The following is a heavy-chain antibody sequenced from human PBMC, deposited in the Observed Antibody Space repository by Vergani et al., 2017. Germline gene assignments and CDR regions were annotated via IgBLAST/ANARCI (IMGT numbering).Heavy chain of an antibody. CDR3: AGFYDYRSSTSCVYYYGMDV. Sequence: EVQLVQSGAEVKKPGESLKISCKGSGYSFTSYWIGWVRQMPGKGLEWMGIIYPGDSDTRYSPSFQGQVTISADKSISTAYLQWSSLKASDTAMYYCAGFYDYRSSTSCVYYYGMDVWGQGTAVTVSS. CDR2: IYPGDSDT. V-gene: IGHV5-51*01. D-gene: IGHD2-2*01. J-gene: IGHJ6*02. CDR1: GYSFTSYW.